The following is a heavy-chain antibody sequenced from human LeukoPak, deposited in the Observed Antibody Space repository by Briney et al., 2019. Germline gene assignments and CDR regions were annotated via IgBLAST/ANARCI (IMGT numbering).Heavy chain of an antibody. D-gene: IGHD6-13*01. V-gene: IGHV4-4*07. CDR2: VYTSGST. J-gene: IGHJ4*02. CDR3: ARGDSSSWYFDY. CDR1: GGSISSYY. Sequence: SETLFLTCTVSGGSISSYYWSWIRQPAGKGLEWIGRVYTSGSTNYNPSLKSRVTMSVDTSKNQFSLKLSSVTAADTAVYYCARGDSSSWYFDYWGQGTLVTVSS.